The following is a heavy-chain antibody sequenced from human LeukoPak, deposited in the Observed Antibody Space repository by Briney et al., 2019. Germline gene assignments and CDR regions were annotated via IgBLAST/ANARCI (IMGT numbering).Heavy chain of an antibody. Sequence: PGGSLRLSCAASGFTFSSYGMRWVRQAPGKGLEGVAVIWYDGSNKYYADSVKGRFTISRDNSKNTLYLQMNSLRAEDTAVYYCARGHRMTTVTLYYYYGMDVWGQGTTVTVSS. V-gene: IGHV3-33*01. CDR3: ARGHRMTTVTLYYYYGMDV. J-gene: IGHJ6*02. CDR1: GFTFSSYG. CDR2: IWYDGSNK. D-gene: IGHD4-17*01.